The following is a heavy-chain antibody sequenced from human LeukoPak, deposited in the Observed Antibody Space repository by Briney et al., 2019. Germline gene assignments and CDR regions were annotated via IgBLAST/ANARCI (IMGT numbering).Heavy chain of an antibody. CDR2: IYPGDSET. Sequence: PGESLKISCKGSGYNFTDYWIGWVRQMPGKGLEWMGIIYPGDSETRYSPSFQGQVTISVDKSLNTAYLQWTSLKASDSAMYYCARRLYYYESSGYFLGWFDPWGQGTLVTVSS. V-gene: IGHV5-51*01. CDR3: ARRLYYYESSGYFLGWFDP. J-gene: IGHJ5*02. D-gene: IGHD3-22*01. CDR1: GYNFTDYW.